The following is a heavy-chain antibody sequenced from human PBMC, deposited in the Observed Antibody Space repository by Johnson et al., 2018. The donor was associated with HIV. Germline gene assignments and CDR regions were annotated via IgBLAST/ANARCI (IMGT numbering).Heavy chain of an antibody. CDR2: IKWKGGST. D-gene: IGHD6-13*01. Sequence: EVQLVESGGGVVRPGGSLRLSCAASGFTFDDYGMSWVRQAPGKGLAWVSAIKWKGGSTDYADSVKGRFTISRDNAKNSLSLQMNSLRAEDTAVYYCATSGDKYSSNWGDAFDIWGQGTMVTVSS. CDR1: GFTFDDYG. CDR3: ATSGDKYSSNWGDAFDI. J-gene: IGHJ3*02. V-gene: IGHV3-20*04.